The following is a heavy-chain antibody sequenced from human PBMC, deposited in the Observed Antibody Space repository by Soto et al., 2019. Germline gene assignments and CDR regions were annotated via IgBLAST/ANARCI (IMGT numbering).Heavy chain of an antibody. J-gene: IGHJ4*02. Sequence: GGSLRLSCAASGFTFSSYAMSWVRQAPGKGLEWVSAISGSGGSTYYADSVKGRFTISRDNSKNTLYPQMNSLRAEDTAVYYCARWDSSSYPFDYWGQGTLVTVSS. V-gene: IGHV3-23*01. CDR1: GFTFSSYA. D-gene: IGHD6-13*01. CDR3: ARWDSSSYPFDY. CDR2: ISGSGGST.